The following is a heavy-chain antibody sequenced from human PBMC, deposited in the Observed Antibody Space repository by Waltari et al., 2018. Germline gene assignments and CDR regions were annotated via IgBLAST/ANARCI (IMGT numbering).Heavy chain of an antibody. J-gene: IGHJ4*02. CDR1: GGSISSSSYY. CDR3: ATKRESSASGFDY. CDR2: IYYSGST. Sequence: QLQLQESGPGLVKPSETLSFTCTVSGGSISSSSYYWGWIRQPPGKGLEWIGSIYYSGSTDHNPSLKRRVTISVDTSKNQFSLKLSSVTAADTAVYYCATKRESSASGFDYWGQGTLVTVSS. V-gene: IGHV4-39*01. D-gene: IGHD6-19*01.